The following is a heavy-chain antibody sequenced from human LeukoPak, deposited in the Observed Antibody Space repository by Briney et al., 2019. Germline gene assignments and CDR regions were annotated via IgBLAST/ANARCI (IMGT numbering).Heavy chain of an antibody. V-gene: IGHV4-31*03. Sequence: PSETLSLTCTVSGGSISSGGYYWSWIRQHPGKGLEWIGYIYYSGSTYYNPSLKSRVTISVDTSKNQFSLKLSSVTAAGTAVYYCARAEGSSGYYYGYWGQGTLVTVSS. CDR1: GGSISSGGYY. J-gene: IGHJ4*02. CDR2: IYYSGST. D-gene: IGHD3-22*01. CDR3: ARAEGSSGYYYGY.